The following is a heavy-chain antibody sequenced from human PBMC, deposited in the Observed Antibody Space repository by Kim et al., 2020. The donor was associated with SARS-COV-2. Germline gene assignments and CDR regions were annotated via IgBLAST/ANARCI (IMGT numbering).Heavy chain of an antibody. J-gene: IGHJ3*02. V-gene: IGHV3-48*01. Sequence: GSLRLSCAASGFTFSSYSMNWVRQAPGKGLEWVSYITSSSGTIYYADSVKGRFTISRDNAKNSLYLQMSSLRIEDTAVYYCARSVSGSFDIWGLGTMV. CDR1: GFTFSSYS. CDR3: ARSVSGSFDI. CDR2: ITSSSGTI. D-gene: IGHD2-8*01.